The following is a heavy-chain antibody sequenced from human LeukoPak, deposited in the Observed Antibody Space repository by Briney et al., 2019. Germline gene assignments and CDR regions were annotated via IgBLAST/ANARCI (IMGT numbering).Heavy chain of an antibody. J-gene: IGHJ4*02. D-gene: IGHD6-13*01. CDR3: AKVHSSSWYNAYFDY. Sequence: GSLRLSCAASGFTFSSYAMSWVRQAPGKGLEGVSAISGSGGSTYYADSVKGRFTISRDNSKNTLYLQMNSLRAEDTAVYYCAKVHSSSWYNAYFDYWGQGTLVTVSS. CDR1: GFTFSSYA. CDR2: ISGSGGST. V-gene: IGHV3-23*01.